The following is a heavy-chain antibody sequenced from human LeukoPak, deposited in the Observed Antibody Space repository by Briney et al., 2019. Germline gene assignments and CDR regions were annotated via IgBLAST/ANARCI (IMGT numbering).Heavy chain of an antibody. CDR2: IRYDKSDK. CDR1: GFTFSHYG. Sequence: PGGSLRLSCATSGFTFSHYGMHWVRQAPGRGLDWVAHIRYDKSDKYYADSVKGRFTIYRDISKNTVYLQMNSLRVEDTAVYYCAKDFNWAFDYWGQGTLVTVSS. J-gene: IGHJ4*02. D-gene: IGHD1-1*01. CDR3: AKDFNWAFDY. V-gene: IGHV3-30*02.